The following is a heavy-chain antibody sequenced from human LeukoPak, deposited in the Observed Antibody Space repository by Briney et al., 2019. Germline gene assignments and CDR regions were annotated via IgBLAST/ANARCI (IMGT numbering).Heavy chain of an antibody. Sequence: ASVKVSCKASGYTFTGYYMHWVRQAPGQGLEWMGWINPNSGGTNYAQKFQGRVTMPRDTSISTAYMELSRLRSDDPAVYYCARVARSGYDYDYWGQGTLVTVSS. CDR2: INPNSGGT. CDR3: ARVARSGYDYDY. V-gene: IGHV1-2*02. J-gene: IGHJ4*02. D-gene: IGHD5-12*01. CDR1: GYTFTGYY.